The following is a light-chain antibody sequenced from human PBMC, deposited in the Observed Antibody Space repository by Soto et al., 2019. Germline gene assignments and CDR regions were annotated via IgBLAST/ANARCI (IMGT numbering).Light chain of an antibody. CDR1: QRVSSN. V-gene: IGKV3-15*01. CDR3: QHYNTYSKA. Sequence: ETVMTQSPATLSVSPGERATLSCRASQRVSSNLAWYQQKPGQAPRLLMYDASTRATGVPARFSGSGSGTEFTLTISSLQSEDFAVYYCQHYNTYSKAFGPGTRVEIK. J-gene: IGKJ3*01. CDR2: DAS.